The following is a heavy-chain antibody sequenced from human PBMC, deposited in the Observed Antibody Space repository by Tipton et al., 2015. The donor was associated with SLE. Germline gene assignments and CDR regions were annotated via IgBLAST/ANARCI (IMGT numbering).Heavy chain of an antibody. J-gene: IGHJ6*02. CDR2: VYYTGST. V-gene: IGHV4-59*11. D-gene: IGHD4-17*01. CDR1: GGSISSHY. CDR3: ARDRADFGDYGRDV. Sequence: TLSLTCTVSGGSISSHYWSWIRQPPGKGLEYIGYVYYTGSTNYNPSLKSRVTISLDTSNNQFSLKLSSVTAADTAVYYCARDRADFGDYGRDVWGQGTTVTVPS.